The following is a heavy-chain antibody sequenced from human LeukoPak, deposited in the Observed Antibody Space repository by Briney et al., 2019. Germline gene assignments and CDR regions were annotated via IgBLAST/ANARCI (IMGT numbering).Heavy chain of an antibody. J-gene: IGHJ4*02. CDR2: ISRSGSPI. Sequence: AGSLRLSCAASGFTLSNYEMNWVRQAPGKGLEWLSYISRSGSPIYYADSVKGRFTISRDNAKNSLYLQMNSLRAEDTAVYYCARDLVYWGQGTLVTVSS. CDR1: GFTLSNYE. V-gene: IGHV3-48*03. CDR3: ARDLVY. D-gene: IGHD6-6*01.